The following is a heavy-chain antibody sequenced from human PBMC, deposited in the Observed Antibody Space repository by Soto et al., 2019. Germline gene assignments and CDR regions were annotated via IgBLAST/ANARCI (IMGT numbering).Heavy chain of an antibody. J-gene: IGHJ5*02. CDR1: GGSIRSGSYY. CDR3: ARQVRDWFDP. V-gene: IGHV4-39*01. CDR2: SSYSGTT. Sequence: SETLSLTCSVSGGSIRSGSYYWAWIRQPPGKGLEWIGTSSYSGTTYYNPSLKSRVTVSVDLSKNYFSLKLSSVTAADTAVYYCARQVRDWFDPWGQGTLVTVSS.